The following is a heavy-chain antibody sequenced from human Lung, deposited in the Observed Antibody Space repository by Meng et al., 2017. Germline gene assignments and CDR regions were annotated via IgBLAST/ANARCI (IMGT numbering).Heavy chain of an antibody. CDR3: ARGPTTMAHDFDY. D-gene: IGHD4-11*01. J-gene: IGHJ4*02. CDR2: INHSGST. V-gene: IGHV4-34*01. Sequence: QVQLTQWGAGLLKSSGTLSLPCVVSGGSFSDYYWSWIRQPPGKGLEWIGEINHSGSTNYNPSLESRATISVDTSQNNLSLKLSSVTAADSAVYYCARGPTTMAHDFDYWGQGTLVTVSS. CDR1: GGSFSDYY.